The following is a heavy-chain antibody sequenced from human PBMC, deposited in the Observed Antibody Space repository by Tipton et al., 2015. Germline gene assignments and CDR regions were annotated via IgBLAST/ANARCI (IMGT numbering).Heavy chain of an antibody. CDR3: VRRARRVGSHSYPYYFDY. V-gene: IGHV5-51*01. CDR1: GYIFTSFW. CDR2: IYPVDYET. D-gene: IGHD1-26*01. Sequence: QLVQSGAEVKKPGESLKISCKGSGYIFTSFWIGWVRQMPGKGLEWMGTIYPVDYETRYNPSFQGQVTISADKSITTAYLQWRSLKASDPAMYYCVRRARRVGSHSYPYYFDYWGQGTLVPVSS. J-gene: IGHJ4*02.